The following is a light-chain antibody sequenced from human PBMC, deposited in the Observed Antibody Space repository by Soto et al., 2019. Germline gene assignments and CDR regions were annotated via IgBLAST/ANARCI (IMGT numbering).Light chain of an antibody. J-gene: IGKJ1*01. Sequence: DIVMTQSPLSLPVTPGEPASISCRSSQSLLYSNGYNYLDWYVQKPGQSPQLLIYLGSNRASGVPDRFSGRGSGTDFTLKISRVEAEDVGVYYCMQALQSRWTFGQGTKVEIK. V-gene: IGKV2-28*01. CDR1: QSLLYSNGYNY. CDR2: LGS. CDR3: MQALQSRWT.